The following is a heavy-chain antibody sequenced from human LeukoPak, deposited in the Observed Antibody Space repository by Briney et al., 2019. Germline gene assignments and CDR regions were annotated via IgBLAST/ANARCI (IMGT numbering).Heavy chain of an antibody. J-gene: IGHJ3*02. CDR2: IKSKTNGGTT. CDR3: VTEGYIYGYHSLDT. V-gene: IGHV3-15*01. D-gene: IGHD5-18*01. CDR1: GFTFSSYA. Sequence: GGSLRLSCAASGFTFSSYAMSWVRQAPGKGLEWVGRIKSKTNGGTTDSAAPVKGRFTISRDDSKNTLYLQMISLKIEDTAVYYCVTEGYIYGYHSLDTWGRGTMVTVSS.